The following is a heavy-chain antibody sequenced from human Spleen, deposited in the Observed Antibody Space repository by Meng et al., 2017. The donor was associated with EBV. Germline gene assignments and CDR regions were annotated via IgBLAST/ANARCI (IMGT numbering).Heavy chain of an antibody. CDR2: IYPTGST. D-gene: IGHD3-10*01. Sequence: QLQDSSSGLVPPSKTLFLSCAVSGGSISSGDYSWSWIRQSPEKGLNWIGFIYPTGSTYSNPSLQSRVTISVDRSTNQFSLNLNSVTAAETAVYYCASRFAILGAEYFHHWGQGTLVTVSS. CDR3: ASRFAILGAEYFHH. J-gene: IGHJ1*01. CDR1: GGSISSGDYS. V-gene: IGHV4-30-2*06.